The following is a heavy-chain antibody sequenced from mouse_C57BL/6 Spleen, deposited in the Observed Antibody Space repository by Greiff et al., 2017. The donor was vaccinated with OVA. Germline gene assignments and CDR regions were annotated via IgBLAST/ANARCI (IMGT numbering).Heavy chain of an antibody. CDR3: ARERGYYGSFYYFDY. Sequence: QVQLQQPGAELVRPGSSVKLSCKASGYTFTSYWMDWVKQRPGQGLEWIGNIYPSDSETHYNQKFKDKATLTVDKSSSTAYMQLSSLTSEDSAVYYCARERGYYGSFYYFDYWGQGTTLTVSS. CDR1: GYTFTSYW. V-gene: IGHV1-61*01. J-gene: IGHJ2*01. CDR2: IYPSDSET. D-gene: IGHD1-1*01.